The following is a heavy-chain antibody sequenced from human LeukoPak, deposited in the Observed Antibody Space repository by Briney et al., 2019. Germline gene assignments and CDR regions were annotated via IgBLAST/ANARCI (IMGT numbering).Heavy chain of an antibody. CDR1: GGSFSGYY. CDR2: INHSGST. V-gene: IGHV4-34*01. Sequence: SETLSLTCAVYGGSFSGYYWSWIRQPPGKGLEWIGEINHSGSTNYNPSLKSRVTISVDTSKNQFSLKLSSVTAADTAVYYCAREYIDCCYYLDVWGKGTLVTVSS. CDR3: AREYIDCCYYLDV. D-gene: IGHD2-21*01. J-gene: IGHJ6*03.